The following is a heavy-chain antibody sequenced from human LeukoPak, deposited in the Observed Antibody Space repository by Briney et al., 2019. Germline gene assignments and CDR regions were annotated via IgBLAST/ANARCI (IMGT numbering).Heavy chain of an antibody. CDR1: GGSFSGYY. D-gene: IGHD3-3*01. J-gene: IGHJ5*02. CDR3: ARGKHNTYYDFWSGYHTQFGFDP. CDR2: INHSGST. Sequence: NPSETLSLTCAVYGGSFSGYYWSWIRQPPGKGLEWIGEINHSGSTNYNPSLKSRVTISVDTSKNQFSLKLSSVTAADTAVYYCARGKHNTYYDFWSGYHTQFGFDPWGQGTLVTVSS. V-gene: IGHV4-34*01.